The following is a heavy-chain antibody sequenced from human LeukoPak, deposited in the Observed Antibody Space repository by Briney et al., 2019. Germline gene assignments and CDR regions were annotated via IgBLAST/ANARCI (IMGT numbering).Heavy chain of an antibody. CDR2: ISYDGSNK. J-gene: IGHJ3*02. V-gene: IGHV3-30-3*01. D-gene: IGHD2-2*01. CDR1: GFTFSSYA. Sequence: PGGSLRLSCAASGFTFSSYAMHWVRQAPGKGLEWVAVISYDGSNKYYADSVKGRFTISRDNSKNTLYLQMNSLRAEDTAVYYCAKDQNRVVPAAIDAFDIWGQGTMVTVSS. CDR3: AKDQNRVVPAAIDAFDI.